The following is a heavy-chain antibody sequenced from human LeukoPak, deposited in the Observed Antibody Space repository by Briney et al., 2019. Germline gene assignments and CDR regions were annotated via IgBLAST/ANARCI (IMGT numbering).Heavy chain of an antibody. D-gene: IGHD3-22*01. CDR3: ARDLPWHYDSSGYYYEPHFDY. V-gene: IGHV1-2*02. CDR2: INPNSGGT. J-gene: IGHJ4*02. CDR1: GYTFTSYA. Sequence: GASVKVSCKASGYTFTSYAMNWVREAPGQGLEWMGWINPNSGGTNYAQKFQGRVTMTRDTSISTAYMELSRLRSDDTAVYYCARDLPWHYDSSGYYYEPHFDYWGQGTLVTVSS.